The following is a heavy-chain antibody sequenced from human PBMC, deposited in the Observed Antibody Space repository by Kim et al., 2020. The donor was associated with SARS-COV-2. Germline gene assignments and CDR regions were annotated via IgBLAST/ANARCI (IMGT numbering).Heavy chain of an antibody. J-gene: IGHJ4*02. Sequence: ASVKVSCKASGYTFTAYYIHWVRQAPGQGLEWMGWINPNSGGTNYAQKFQGRVTMARDTSISTAYMELSRLKFDDTAVYYCGRVMGTMAGNDYWGQGTLVTVSS. CDR2: INPNSGGT. CDR1: GYTFTAYY. CDR3: GRVMGTMAGNDY. D-gene: IGHD6-19*01. V-gene: IGHV1-2*02.